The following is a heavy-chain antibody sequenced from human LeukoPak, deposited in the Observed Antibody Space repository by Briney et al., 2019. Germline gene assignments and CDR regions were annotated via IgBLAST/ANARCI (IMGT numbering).Heavy chain of an antibody. V-gene: IGHV4-38-2*02. CDR3: ARGQNYDFWSGYRNWFDP. J-gene: IGHJ5*02. CDR1: GYSISSGYY. CDR2: IYTSGST. D-gene: IGHD3-3*01. Sequence: SETLSLTCTVSGYSISSGYYWGWIRQPPGKGLEWNGYIYTSGSTNYNPSLKSRVTISVDTSKNQFSLKLSSVTAADTAVYYCARGQNYDFWSGYRNWFDPWDQGTLVTVSS.